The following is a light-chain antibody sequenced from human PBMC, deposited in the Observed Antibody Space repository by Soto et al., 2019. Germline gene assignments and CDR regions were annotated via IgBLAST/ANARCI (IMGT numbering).Light chain of an antibody. CDR3: QQYDNYSRT. V-gene: IGKV1-5*01. Sequence: DIQLTQTASTLSGFXXDRVTITCRASQSISRWLAWYQQKSGKAPKXXIYDASNLESGVPSRFSGRGSGTEFTLTISSLQPDDFATYYCQQYDNYSRTFGQGTKVDIK. CDR2: DAS. CDR1: QSISRW. J-gene: IGKJ1*01.